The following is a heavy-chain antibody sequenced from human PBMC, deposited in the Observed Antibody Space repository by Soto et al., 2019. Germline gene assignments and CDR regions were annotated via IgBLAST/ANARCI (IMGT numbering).Heavy chain of an antibody. CDR2: ISAYNGNT. J-gene: IGHJ4*02. CDR1: GYTFTSYG. Sequence: ASVKVSCTASGYTFTSYGISWVRQAPGQGLEWMGWISAYNGNTNYAQKLQGRVTMTTDTSTSTAYMELRSLRSDDTAVYYCARGMDCSGGSCYLYTRYYFDYWGQGTLVTVSS. D-gene: IGHD2-15*01. V-gene: IGHV1-18*01. CDR3: ARGMDCSGGSCYLYTRYYFDY.